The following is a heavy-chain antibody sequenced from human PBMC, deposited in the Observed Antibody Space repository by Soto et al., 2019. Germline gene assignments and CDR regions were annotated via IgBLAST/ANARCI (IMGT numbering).Heavy chain of an antibody. D-gene: IGHD6-19*01. CDR3: ARGGAVAGAIDY. V-gene: IGHV1-18*01. J-gene: IGHJ4*02. Sequence: QVQLVQSGAEVKKPGASVKVSCKASGYIFTSYDISWVRQAPGQRLEWMGWISPYNGNTKYAQNLQGRVTMTTDTDTSTAYMELRSLRSDDRAVYYCARGGAVAGAIDYWGQGTLVTVSS. CDR1: GYIFTSYD. CDR2: ISPYNGNT.